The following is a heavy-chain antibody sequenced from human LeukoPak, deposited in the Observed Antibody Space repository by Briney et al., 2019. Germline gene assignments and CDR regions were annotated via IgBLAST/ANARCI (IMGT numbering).Heavy chain of an antibody. Sequence: TSETLSLTCAVYGGSFSGYYWSWIRQPPGKGLEWIGEINHSGSTNYNPSLKSRVTISVDTSKNQFSLKLSSVTAADTAVYYCARVLSGYDLGAFDIWGQGTMVTVSS. CDR3: ARVLSGYDLGAFDI. CDR1: GGSFSGYY. J-gene: IGHJ3*02. CDR2: INHSGST. V-gene: IGHV4-34*01. D-gene: IGHD5-12*01.